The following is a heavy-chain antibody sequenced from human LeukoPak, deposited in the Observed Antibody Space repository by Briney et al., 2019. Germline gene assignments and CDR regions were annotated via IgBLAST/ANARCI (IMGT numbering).Heavy chain of an antibody. D-gene: IGHD6-13*01. V-gene: IGHV3-33*01. CDR3: AREEHSRHHRY. CDR1: GFTFSSYG. Sequence: GGSLRLSCAASGFTFSSYGMHWFRQAPGKGLEWVAVIWYDGSNKYYADSVKGRFTISRDNSKNTLYLQMNSLRAEDTAVYYCAREEHSRHHRYWGQGTLVTVSS. J-gene: IGHJ4*02. CDR2: IWYDGSNK.